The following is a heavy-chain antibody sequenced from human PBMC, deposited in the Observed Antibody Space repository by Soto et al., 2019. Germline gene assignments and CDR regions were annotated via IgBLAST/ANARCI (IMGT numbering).Heavy chain of an antibody. CDR1: GFTFDDYI. CDR2: ISWDGGST. V-gene: IGHV3-43*01. D-gene: IGHD6-19*01. J-gene: IGHJ6*02. Sequence: GGSLRLSCAASGFTFDDYIMHCVRQAPGKGLEWVSLISWDGGSTYYADSVKGRFTISRDNSKNSLYLQMNSLRTEDTALYYCAKVDIAVAPWGMDVWGQGTTVTVSS. CDR3: AKVDIAVAPWGMDV.